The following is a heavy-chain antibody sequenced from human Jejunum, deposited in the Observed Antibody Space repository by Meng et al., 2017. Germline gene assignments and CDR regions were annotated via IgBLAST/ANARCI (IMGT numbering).Heavy chain of an antibody. J-gene: IGHJ5*02. Sequence: GSLRLSCTVSGGSISSSSYYWGWIRQPPGKGLEWIGSIYYSGSTYYNPSLKSRVTISVDTSKNHFSLKLSSVTAADTAVYYCARVFGTYYYGSGSSNWFDPWGQGTLVTVSS. CDR1: GGSISSSSYY. V-gene: IGHV4-39*07. CDR2: IYYSGST. CDR3: ARVFGTYYYGSGSSNWFDP. D-gene: IGHD3-10*01.